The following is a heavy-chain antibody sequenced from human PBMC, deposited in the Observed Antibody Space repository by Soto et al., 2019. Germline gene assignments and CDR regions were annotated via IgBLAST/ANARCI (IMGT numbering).Heavy chain of an antibody. CDR1: GYTLTELS. CDR3: ATFFPVVPAARWFDP. D-gene: IGHD2-2*01. CDR2: FDPEDGET. Sequence: ASEKVSCKVSGYTLTELSMHWVRQAPGKGLEWMGGFDPEDGETIYAQKFQGRVTMTEDTSTDTAYMELSSLRSEDTAVYYCATFFPVVPAARWFDPWGQGTLVTVSS. V-gene: IGHV1-24*01. J-gene: IGHJ5*02.